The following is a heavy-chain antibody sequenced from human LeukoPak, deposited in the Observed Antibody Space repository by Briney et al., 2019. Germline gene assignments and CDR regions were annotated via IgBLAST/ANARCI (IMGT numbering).Heavy chain of an antibody. CDR1: GGSFSGYY. J-gene: IGHJ5*02. CDR2: IYYSGST. V-gene: IGHV4-59*01. CDR3: ARESSSSWYGNWFDP. D-gene: IGHD6-13*01. Sequence: KPSETLSLTCAVYGGSFSGYYWSWIRQPPGKGLEWIGYIYYSGSTNYNPSLKSRVTISVDTSKNQFSLKLSSVTAADTAVYYCARESSSSWYGNWFDPWGQGTLVTVSS.